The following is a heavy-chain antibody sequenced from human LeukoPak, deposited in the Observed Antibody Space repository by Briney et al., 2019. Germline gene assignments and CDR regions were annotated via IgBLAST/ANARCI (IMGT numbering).Heavy chain of an antibody. V-gene: IGHV3-20*04. CDR3: ARSNKDYYVSYYLDV. J-gene: IGHJ6*03. CDR1: GFTFGDYG. CDR2: VNRNGDST. Sequence: GGSLRLSCAASGFTFGDYGMSWVRHAPGKGLEWVSGVNRNGDSTGYADSVKGRFTISRDNARNSLYLQMNSLRAEDTALYYCARSNKDYYVSYYLDVWAKGTTVTVSS.